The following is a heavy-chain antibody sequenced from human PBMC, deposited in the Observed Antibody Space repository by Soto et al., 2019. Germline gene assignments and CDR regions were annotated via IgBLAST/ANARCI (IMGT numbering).Heavy chain of an antibody. D-gene: IGHD3-10*01. CDR1: GDCFATYD. Sequence: TSVKLSCEACGDCFATYDINCVRQPTGQGLEWLGWISAYNGNTNYAQKLQGRVTMTTDTSTSTAYMELRSLRSDDTAVYYCARDLGSYYGSGSHFDYWGQGTLVTVS. CDR3: ARDLGSYYGSGSHFDY. V-gene: IGHV1-18*01. CDR2: ISAYNGNT. J-gene: IGHJ4*02.